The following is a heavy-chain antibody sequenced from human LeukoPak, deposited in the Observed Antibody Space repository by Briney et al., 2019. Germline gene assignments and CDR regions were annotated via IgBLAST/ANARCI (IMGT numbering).Heavy chain of an antibody. V-gene: IGHV3-21*01. CDR3: ARGRSITLLRGVAMSDGFDV. CDR2: IDTSGSYI. J-gene: IGHJ3*01. CDR1: GFTFSNYG. D-gene: IGHD3-10*01. Sequence: PGGSLRLSCTASGFTFSNYGLNWVRQAPGKGLEWVSFIDTSGSYIYYGDSVKGRVTISRDNAKNSLYLQMNGLRAEDQAVYYCARGRSITLLRGVAMSDGFDVWGQGAMVTVSS.